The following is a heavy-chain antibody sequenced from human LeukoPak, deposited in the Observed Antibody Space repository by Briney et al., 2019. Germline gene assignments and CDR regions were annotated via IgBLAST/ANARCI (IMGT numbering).Heavy chain of an antibody. CDR2: IKEDESEI. CDR1: GFNFSSSW. J-gene: IGHJ4*02. CDR3: ARILTYSYGLDY. D-gene: IGHD5-18*01. V-gene: IGHV3-7*01. Sequence: PGGSLRLSCAASGFNFSSSWMTWVRQAPGKGLEWVANIKEDESEIYYVDSVKGRFTASRDNAKNSLYLQMNSLRAEDTAVYYCARILTYSYGLDYWGQGILVTVSS.